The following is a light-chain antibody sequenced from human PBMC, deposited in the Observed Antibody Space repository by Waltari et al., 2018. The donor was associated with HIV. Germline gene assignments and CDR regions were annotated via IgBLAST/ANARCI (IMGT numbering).Light chain of an antibody. J-gene: IGLJ1*01. V-gene: IGLV1-44*01. Sequence: QSVLTQPPSASGTPGQRVTISCSGSSSKLGSYNVSWYQPPPGPAPKLLIYRNNQRPSGVPDRFSGSKSGTSASLAISGLQSEDEADYSCAAWDDSLNGYVFGTGTKVTVL. CDR2: RNN. CDR3: AAWDDSLNGYV. CDR1: SSKLGSYN.